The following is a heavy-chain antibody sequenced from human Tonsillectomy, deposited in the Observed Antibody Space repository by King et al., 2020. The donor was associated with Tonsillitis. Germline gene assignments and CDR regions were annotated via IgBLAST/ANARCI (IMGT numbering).Heavy chain of an antibody. CDR3: ARRGAGGGADEAYFQH. J-gene: IGHJ1*01. Sequence: WVRQMPGKGLEWMCIIYPGDSDTRYSPSFQGQVTISADKYISTAYLQWSSLKASDSAMSYCARRGAGGGADEAYFQHWGQGTLVTVSS. V-gene: IGHV5-51*01. CDR2: IYPGDSDT. D-gene: IGHD3-16*01.